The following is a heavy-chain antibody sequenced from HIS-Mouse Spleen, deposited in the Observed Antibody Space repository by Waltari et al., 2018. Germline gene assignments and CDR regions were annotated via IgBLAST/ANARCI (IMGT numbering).Heavy chain of an antibody. J-gene: IGHJ4*02. Sequence: QVQLVESGGGVVQPGRSLRLSCAASGFTFSSYGMHWVRQAPGKGLAWVAVISYDGSNKYYADSVKSRFTISRDNSKNTLYLQMNSLRAEDTAVYYCAKASSGWLDYWGQGTLVTVSS. CDR1: GFTFSSYG. D-gene: IGHD6-19*01. CDR3: AKASSGWLDY. V-gene: IGHV3-30*18. CDR2: ISYDGSNK.